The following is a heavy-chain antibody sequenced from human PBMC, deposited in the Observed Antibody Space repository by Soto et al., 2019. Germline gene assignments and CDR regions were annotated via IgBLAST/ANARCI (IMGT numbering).Heavy chain of an antibody. CDR1: GGTFSIYT. Sequence: SVKVSCKASGGTFSIYTISWVRQAPGQGLEWMGRIIPILGIANYAQKFQGRVTITADKSTSTAYMELSSLRSEDTAVYYCARGNLGHRFDPWGRGTLVTVSS. CDR2: IIPILGIA. J-gene: IGHJ5*02. D-gene: IGHD4-4*01. V-gene: IGHV1-69*02. CDR3: ARGNLGHRFDP.